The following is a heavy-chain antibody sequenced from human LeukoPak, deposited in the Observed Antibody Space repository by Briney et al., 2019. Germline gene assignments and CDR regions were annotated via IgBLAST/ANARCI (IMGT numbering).Heavy chain of an antibody. V-gene: IGHV4-34*01. CDR3: ARSYYYDSSGPKPDY. D-gene: IGHD3-22*01. J-gene: IGHJ4*02. CDR2: INHSGST. CDR1: GGSFSGYY. Sequence: SETLSLTCAVYGGSFSGYYWSWIRQPPGKGLEWIGEINHSGSTNYNPSLKSRVTIPVDTSKNQFSLKLSSVTAADTAVYYCARSYYYDSSGPKPDYWGQGALVTVSS.